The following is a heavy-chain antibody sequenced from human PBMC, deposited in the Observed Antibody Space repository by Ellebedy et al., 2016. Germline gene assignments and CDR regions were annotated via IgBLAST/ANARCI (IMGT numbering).Heavy chain of an antibody. CDR2: VFHTGTT. D-gene: IGHD6-19*01. CDR1: GGSVSSDY. J-gene: IGHJ3*01. Sequence: SETLSLTCNVAGGSVSSDYWNWIRRPPGKGLEWIGYVFHTGTTNYNPSLKSRVTMSVDTSKSQFSLRLTSVTAADTAVYYCAKWNGGWYAFEVWGQGTMVTVSS. CDR3: AKWNGGWYAFEV. V-gene: IGHV4-59*02.